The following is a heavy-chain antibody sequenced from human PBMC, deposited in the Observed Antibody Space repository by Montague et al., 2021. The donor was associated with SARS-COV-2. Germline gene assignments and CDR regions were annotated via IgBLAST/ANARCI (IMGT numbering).Heavy chain of an antibody. CDR1: GGSISSGGYH. Sequence: TLSLTCTVSGGSISSGGYHWSWIRQHPGKGLEWIRYIYYSGSTYYNPSLKSRVTISVDTSKNQFSLKLSSVTAADTAVYYCARARRGSGSGSYFDILVNWFDPWGQGTLVTVSS. J-gene: IGHJ5*02. V-gene: IGHV4-31*03. CDR3: ARARRGSGSGSYFDILVNWFDP. D-gene: IGHD3-10*01. CDR2: IYYSGST.